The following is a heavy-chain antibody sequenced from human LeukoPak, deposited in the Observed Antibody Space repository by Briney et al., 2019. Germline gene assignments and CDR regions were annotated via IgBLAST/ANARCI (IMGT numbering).Heavy chain of an antibody. D-gene: IGHD7-27*01. V-gene: IGHV1-2*02. Sequence: ASVTVSCKASGYTFTDYYVHWVRQAPGQGFEGMGWLDPNSGGTKNAQNFQGRVTMTRDTSISTAYMELSRLTSDDTAVYYSARAAWGSGFDIWGQGTMVTVSS. CDR3: ARAAWGSGFDI. CDR1: GYTFTDYY. J-gene: IGHJ3*02. CDR2: LDPNSGGT.